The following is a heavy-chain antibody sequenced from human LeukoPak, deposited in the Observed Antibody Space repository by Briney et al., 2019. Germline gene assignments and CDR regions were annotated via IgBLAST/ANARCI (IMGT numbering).Heavy chain of an antibody. J-gene: IGHJ6*02. Sequence: GGSLRLSCAASGFTFSGYSMNWVRQAPGKGLEWVSSISSIGTYIYYADSVKGRFTVSRDNAKNSPYLQMNSLRAEDTAVYYCARWVNSGSYKLYYGMDVWGQGTTVTVSS. CDR2: ISSIGTYI. D-gene: IGHD1-26*01. CDR3: ARWVNSGSYKLYYGMDV. CDR1: GFTFSGYS. V-gene: IGHV3-21*01.